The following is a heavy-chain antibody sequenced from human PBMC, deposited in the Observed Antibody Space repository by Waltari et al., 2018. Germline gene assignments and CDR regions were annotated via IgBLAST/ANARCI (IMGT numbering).Heavy chain of an antibody. CDR2: SNSDGSTI. Sequence: EVQLEESGGGLVQPGGSLRLSCAASGFTFSSYWLHWVRQAPGKGLVCVSRSNSDGSTISYADSVKGRFTISRDNAKNALYLQMNSLSAEDTAVYYCASAYYDILDWGQGTLVTVSS. D-gene: IGHD3-9*01. CDR3: ASAYYDILD. J-gene: IGHJ4*02. V-gene: IGHV3-74*01. CDR1: GFTFSSYW.